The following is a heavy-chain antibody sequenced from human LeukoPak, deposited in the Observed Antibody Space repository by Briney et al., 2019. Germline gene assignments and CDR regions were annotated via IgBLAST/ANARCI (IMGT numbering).Heavy chain of an antibody. Sequence: SETLSLTCTVSGGSISNHYWSWFRQPPGKGLEWIGYIYYSGSTNYNPSLKSRVTISVDTSKSQFSLKLSSVTAADTAVYYCASHKGFWGQGTLVTVSS. CDR2: IYYSGST. V-gene: IGHV4-59*11. J-gene: IGHJ4*02. CDR1: GGSISNHY. CDR3: ASHKGF.